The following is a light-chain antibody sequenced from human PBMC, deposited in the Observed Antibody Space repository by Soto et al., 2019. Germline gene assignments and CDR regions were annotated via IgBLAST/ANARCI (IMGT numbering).Light chain of an antibody. J-gene: IGKJ2*01. CDR1: QDIANY. Sequence: DIQMTQSPSAMSASVGDRVTITCRASQDIANYLAWFQQRPGQAPRLLISATSTRASGIPDRFSGSGSGTDFTLTISRLEPEDFAVYYCQQYATAPYTFGRGTTLEF. CDR3: QQYATAPYT. CDR2: ATS. V-gene: IGKV1-17*03.